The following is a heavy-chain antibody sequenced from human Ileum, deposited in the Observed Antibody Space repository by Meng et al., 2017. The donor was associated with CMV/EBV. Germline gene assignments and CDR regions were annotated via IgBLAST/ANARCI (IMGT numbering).Heavy chain of an antibody. V-gene: IGHV3-15*01. CDR3: ATEDDCIGASCYNAFDI. CDR2: IKSKTAGGTT. D-gene: IGHD2-15*01. Sequence: GESLKISCAASGFSFSDHYMDWVRQAPGKGLEWVGRIKSKTAGGTTDYAPPVKGRFTFSRDDSKSTLYLQMNSLKSDDTAVYYCATEDDCIGASCYNAFDIWGQGTLVTVSS. CDR1: GFSFSDHY. J-gene: IGHJ3*02.